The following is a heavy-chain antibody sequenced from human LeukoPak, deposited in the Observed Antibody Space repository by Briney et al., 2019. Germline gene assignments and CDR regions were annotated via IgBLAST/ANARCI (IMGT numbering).Heavy chain of an antibody. CDR1: GFTFSSYW. Sequence: GGSLRLSCAASGFTFSSYWMSWVRQAPGKGLEWVANIKQDGSEKYYVDSVKGRCTISRDNAKNSLYLQMNSLRAEDTAVYYCARAKGSYYYGMDVWGQGTTVTVSS. CDR3: ARAKGSYYYGMDV. J-gene: IGHJ6*02. V-gene: IGHV3-7*01. CDR2: IKQDGSEK.